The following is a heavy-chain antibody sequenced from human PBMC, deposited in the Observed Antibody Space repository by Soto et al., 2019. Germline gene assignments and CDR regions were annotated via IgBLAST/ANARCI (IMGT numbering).Heavy chain of an antibody. D-gene: IGHD5-18*01. J-gene: IGHJ4*02. CDR3: ARVNPGYSYVNY. Sequence: EVQLVESGGDLVQPGGSLRLSCAAAGFTVSSYWMHWVRQVPGNGLLWLTRINNDGSDRRYADSVTDRFTISRDNASSTLNRRMRSRRAVDTAVYSCARVNPGYSYVNYWGQGTLVTVSS. CDR1: GFTVSSYW. CDR2: INNDGSDR. V-gene: IGHV3-74*01.